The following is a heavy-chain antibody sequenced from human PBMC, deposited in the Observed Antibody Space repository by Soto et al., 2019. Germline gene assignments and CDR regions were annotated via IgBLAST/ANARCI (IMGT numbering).Heavy chain of an antibody. V-gene: IGHV4-61*01. D-gene: IGHD5-18*01. CDR2: VFYSGSD. CDR1: GCSVCSGNHY. J-gene: IGHJ4*02. Sequence: PSETLSLTCTVSGCSVCSGNHYWSWIRQPPGKELEFIAYVFYSGSDNYNPSLKSRVTTSIDTSKNQFSLNLRSVTAADTAVYYCARGRGYGYGIDYWGQGALVTVSS. CDR3: ARGRGYGYGIDY.